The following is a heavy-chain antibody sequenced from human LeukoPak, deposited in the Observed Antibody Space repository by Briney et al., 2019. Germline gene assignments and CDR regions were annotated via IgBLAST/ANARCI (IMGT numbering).Heavy chain of an antibody. D-gene: IGHD2-21*01. J-gene: IGHJ6*03. V-gene: IGHV4-39*07. Sequence: SETLSLTCTVSGGSISSSSYYWGWIRQPPGKGLEWIGSIYYSGSTYYNPSLKSRVTISVDTSKNQFSLKLSSVTVADTAVYYCAHIHYYMDVWGKGTTVTVSS. CDR1: GGSISSSSYY. CDR3: AHIHYYMDV. CDR2: IYYSGST.